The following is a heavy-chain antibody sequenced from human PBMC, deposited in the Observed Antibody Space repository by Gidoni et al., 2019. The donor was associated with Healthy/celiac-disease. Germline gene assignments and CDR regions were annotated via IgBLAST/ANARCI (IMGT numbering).Heavy chain of an antibody. CDR1: GVTFSSYA. CDR3: ANEANSGYIDY. Sequence: EVQLLESGGGWVQPGGSVRRACAAAGVTFSSYAMSWVRQAPGKGLEWVSAISGSGGSTYYADSVKGRFTISRDNSKNTLYLQMNSLRAEDTAVYYCANEANSGYIDYWGQGTLVTVSS. J-gene: IGHJ4*02. D-gene: IGHD1-26*01. V-gene: IGHV3-23*01. CDR2: ISGSGGST.